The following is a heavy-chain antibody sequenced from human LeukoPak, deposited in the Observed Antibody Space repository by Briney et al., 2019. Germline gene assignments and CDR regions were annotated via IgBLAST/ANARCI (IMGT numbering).Heavy chain of an antibody. J-gene: IGHJ3*02. CDR2: INPSGGST. V-gene: IGHV1-46*01. CDR3: AREDYDALDI. CDR1: GYTFTSYY. Sequence: ASVKVSCKASGYTFTSYYMHWVRQAPGQGLEWMGIINPSGGSTSYAQKFQGRVTMTRDTSTRTVYMEVSSLRSEDTAVYYCAREDYDALDIWGQGTMVTVSS. D-gene: IGHD3/OR15-3a*01.